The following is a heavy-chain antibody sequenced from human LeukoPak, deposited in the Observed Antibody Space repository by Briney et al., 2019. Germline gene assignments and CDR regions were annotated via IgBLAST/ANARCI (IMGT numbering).Heavy chain of an antibody. J-gene: IGHJ4*02. CDR1: GGSISSYY. D-gene: IGHD3-9*01. CDR2: IYTSGST. V-gene: IGHV4-4*07. Sequence: SETLSLTCTVSGGSISSYYWSWIRRPAGKGLEWIGRIYTSGSTNYNPSLKSRVTMSVDTSKNQFSLKLSSVTAEDTAVYYCARDHIDWLYVGGDYWGQGILVTVYS. CDR3: ARDHIDWLYVGGDY.